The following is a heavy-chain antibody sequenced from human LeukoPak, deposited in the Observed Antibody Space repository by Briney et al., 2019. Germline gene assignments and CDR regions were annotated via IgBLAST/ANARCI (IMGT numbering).Heavy chain of an antibody. J-gene: IGHJ4*02. Sequence: ASVKVSCKASGYTFTVYYIHWVRQAPGQGLEWMGWINPNSGGTNYAQKFQGRVTMTRDTSISTAYMELSRLRSDDTAVYYCARLTEAWNSYYFDYWGQGTLVTVSS. CDR2: INPNSGGT. D-gene: IGHD1-7*01. V-gene: IGHV1-2*02. CDR3: ARLTEAWNSYYFDY. CDR1: GYTFTVYY.